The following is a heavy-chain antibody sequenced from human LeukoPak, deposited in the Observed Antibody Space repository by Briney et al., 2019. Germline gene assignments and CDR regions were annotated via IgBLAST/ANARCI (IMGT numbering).Heavy chain of an antibody. CDR2: INPNSGGT. Sequence: ASVTVSFKTSGYTFTGYFIHWVRQAPGQGLEWMGWINPNSGGTSNLQKFQGRVAMTTDTSISTAYMHLRRLRSDDTAVYYCARGRAGDYFGYWGQGTLGTVSS. J-gene: IGHJ4*02. CDR1: GYTFTGYF. V-gene: IGHV1-2*02. CDR3: ARGRAGDYFGY.